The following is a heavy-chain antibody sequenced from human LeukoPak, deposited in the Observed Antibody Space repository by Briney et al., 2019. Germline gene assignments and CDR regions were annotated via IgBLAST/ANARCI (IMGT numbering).Heavy chain of an antibody. CDR2: IYTSGST. Sequence: SETLSLTCTVSGGSISSYYWSWIRQPAGKGLEWIGRIYTSGSTNYNPSLKSRVTMSVDTSKNQFSLNLSSVTAADTAVYYCARLVAAAGIWYYFDYWGQGTLVTVSS. V-gene: IGHV4-4*07. J-gene: IGHJ4*02. D-gene: IGHD6-13*01. CDR1: GGSISSYY. CDR3: ARLVAAAGIWYYFDY.